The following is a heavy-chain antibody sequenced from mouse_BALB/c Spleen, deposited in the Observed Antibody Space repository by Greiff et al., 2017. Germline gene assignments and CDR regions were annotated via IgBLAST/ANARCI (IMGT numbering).Heavy chain of an antibody. CDR3: ANMITGAY. V-gene: IGHV1-7*01. Sequence: VQLQESGAELAKPGASVKMSCKASGYTFTSYWMHWVKQRPGQGLEWIGYINPSTGYTEYNQKFKDKATLTADKSSSTAYMQLSSLTSEDSAVYYCANMITGAYWGQGTLVTVSA. CDR1: GYTFTSYW. J-gene: IGHJ3*01. D-gene: IGHD2-4*01. CDR2: INPSTGYT.